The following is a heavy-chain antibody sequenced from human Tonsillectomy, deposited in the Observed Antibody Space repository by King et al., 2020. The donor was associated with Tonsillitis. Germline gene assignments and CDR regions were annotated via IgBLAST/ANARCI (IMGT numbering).Heavy chain of an antibody. Sequence: QLQESGSGLVKPSQTLSLTCAVSGGSISSGDSSWSWIRQPPGKGLEWIGYIYDSGRTCYNPSLKSRVSISVDRSKNRFSLKLSSLTAADTAVYYCARNPSRFNWFDPWGQGTLVTVSS. CDR1: GGSISSGDSS. CDR3: ARNPSRFNWFDP. J-gene: IGHJ5*02. V-gene: IGHV4-30-2*01. CDR2: IYDSGRT.